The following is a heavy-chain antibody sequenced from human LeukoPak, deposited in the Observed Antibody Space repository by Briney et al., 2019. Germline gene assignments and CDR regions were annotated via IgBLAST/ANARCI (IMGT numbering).Heavy chain of an antibody. CDR2: MNPNSGNT. CDR1: GYTFTSYD. D-gene: IGHD5-12*01. CDR3: ARGLRGYSGYDSTYYYMDV. V-gene: IGHV1-8*03. J-gene: IGHJ6*03. Sequence: ASVKVSCKASGYTFTSYDINWVRQATGQGLEWMRWMNPNSGNTGYAQKFQGRVTITRNTSISTAYMELSSLRSEDTAVYYCARGLRGYSGYDSTYYYMDVWGKGTTVTVSS.